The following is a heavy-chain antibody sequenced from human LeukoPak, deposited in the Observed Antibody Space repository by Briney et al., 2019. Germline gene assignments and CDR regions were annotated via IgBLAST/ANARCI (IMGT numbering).Heavy chain of an antibody. Sequence: GASVKVSCKASGYTFTSYDINWVRQATGQGLEWMGWMNPNSGNTGYARKFQGRVTMTRNTSISTAYMELSSLRSEDTAVYYCARAGSYYNVPYYYYYYMDVWGKGTTVTISS. CDR2: MNPNSGNT. V-gene: IGHV1-8*01. D-gene: IGHD3-10*01. J-gene: IGHJ6*03. CDR1: GYTFTSYD. CDR3: ARAGSYYNVPYYYYYYMDV.